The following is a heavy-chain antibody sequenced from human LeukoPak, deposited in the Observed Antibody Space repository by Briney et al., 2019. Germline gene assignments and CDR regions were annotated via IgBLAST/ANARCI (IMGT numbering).Heavy chain of an antibody. J-gene: IGHJ5*02. CDR1: GYSFTNYW. D-gene: IGHD2-15*01. V-gene: IGHV5-51*01. Sequence: GESLKISCKGSGYSFTNYWIGWVRQMPGKVLEWMGIIYPGDSDTRYSPSFQGQVTISADKSISTAYLQWGSLKASDTATYYCARSQGYCSGGSCLQGDWFDPWGQGTLVTVSS. CDR3: ARSQGYCSGGSCLQGDWFDP. CDR2: IYPGDSDT.